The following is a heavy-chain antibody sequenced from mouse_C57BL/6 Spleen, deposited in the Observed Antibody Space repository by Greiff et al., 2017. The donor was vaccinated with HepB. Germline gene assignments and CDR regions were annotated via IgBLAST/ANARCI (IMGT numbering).Heavy chain of an antibody. CDR1: GFTFSSYA. D-gene: IGHD2-4*01. Sequence: EVKLMESGGGLVKPGGSLKLSCAASGFTFSSYAMSWVRQTPEKRLEWVATISDGGSYTYYPDNVKGRFTISRDNAKNNLYLQMSHLKSEDTAMYYCARGGDDYDYFDYWGQGTTLTVSS. CDR2: ISDGGSYT. V-gene: IGHV5-4*03. J-gene: IGHJ2*01. CDR3: ARGGDDYDYFDY.